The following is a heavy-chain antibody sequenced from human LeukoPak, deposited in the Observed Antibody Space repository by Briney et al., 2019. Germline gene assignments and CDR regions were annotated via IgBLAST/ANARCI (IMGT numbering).Heavy chain of an antibody. Sequence: SVKVSCKACGGTFSSYTISWVRQAPGQGLEWMGRIIPILGIANYAQKFQGRVTITADKSTSTAYMELSSLRSEDTAVYYCARDDGITGTTYAYWGQGTLVTVSS. D-gene: IGHD1-7*01. CDR2: IIPILGIA. V-gene: IGHV1-69*04. J-gene: IGHJ4*02. CDR1: GGTFSSYT. CDR3: ARDDGITGTTYAY.